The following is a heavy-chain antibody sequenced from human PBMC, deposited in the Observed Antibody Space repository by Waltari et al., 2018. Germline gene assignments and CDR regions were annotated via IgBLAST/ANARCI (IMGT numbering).Heavy chain of an antibody. CDR1: EFTLSKSA. CDR2: IVRSGGT. J-gene: IGHJ4*02. V-gene: IGHV3-23*01. D-gene: IGHD6-19*01. CDR3: AKCEMYDSGWCAFFRY. Sequence: DVQLSESGGGLAQPGGSLRLSCVASEFTLSKSAMRWVRQAPGKGREWVSAIVRSGGTHYIDSVKGRFTISRDNAKNTVYLQMNSLRAEDTAVYYCAKCEMYDSGWCAFFRYWGRGTLVTVSS.